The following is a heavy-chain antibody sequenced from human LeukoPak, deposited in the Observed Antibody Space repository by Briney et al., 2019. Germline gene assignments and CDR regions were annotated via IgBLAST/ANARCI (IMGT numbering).Heavy chain of an antibody. CDR1: GFTFSSYG. D-gene: IGHD6-19*01. J-gene: IGHJ4*02. CDR3: AREGQWLVWGFDY. CDR2: IKQDGSEK. Sequence: GGSLRLSCAASGFTFSSYGMHWVRQAPGKGLEWVANIKQDGSEKYYVDSVKGRFTISRDNAKNSLYLQMNSLRAEDTAVYYCAREGQWLVWGFDYWGQGTLVTVSS. V-gene: IGHV3-7*01.